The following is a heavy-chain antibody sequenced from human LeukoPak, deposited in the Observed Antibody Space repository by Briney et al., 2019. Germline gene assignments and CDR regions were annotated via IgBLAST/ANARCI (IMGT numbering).Heavy chain of an antibody. CDR2: IYDSGKT. V-gene: IGHV4-59*02. CDR3: ARGGGTLDY. CDR1: GFTVSSNY. Sequence: PGGSLRLSCAASGFTVSSNYMSWIRQPPGKGLEWIGYIYDSGKTNYNASLISRVTISVDTSKNQFSLKLTSVTPADTAVYYCARGGGTLDYWGQGTLVTVSS. J-gene: IGHJ4*02. D-gene: IGHD3-16*01.